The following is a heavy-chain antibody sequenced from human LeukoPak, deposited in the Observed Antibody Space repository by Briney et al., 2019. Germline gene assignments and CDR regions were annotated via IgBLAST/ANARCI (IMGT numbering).Heavy chain of an antibody. CDR1: GFIFSDYV. J-gene: IGHJ4*02. V-gene: IGHV3-23*01. CDR3: AKHYRGAAAARPYFDY. Sequence: GGSLRLSCAGSGFIFSDYVMSWVRQAPGKGLEWVSASGTGGRTYYADSVKGRFTISRDNSKNTLYLQMNSLRAEDTAVYYCAKHYRGAAAARPYFDYWGRGTLVTVSS. D-gene: IGHD6-13*01. CDR2: SGTGGRT.